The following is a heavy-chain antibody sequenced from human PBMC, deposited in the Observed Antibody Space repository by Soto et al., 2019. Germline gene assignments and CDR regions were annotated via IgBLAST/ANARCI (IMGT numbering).Heavy chain of an antibody. J-gene: IGHJ4*02. D-gene: IGHD1-26*01. CDR2: VRDKANGYTT. CDR3: VRNLASGGTYSIDY. Sequence: EVQLVESGGGLVEPGGSLRLSCAASGFIFSDHYMDWVRQAPGKGLEWIGRVRDKANGYTTEYAASVRGRFTVSRDDSKNSLDVQMNTLQIEDTAMYYCVRNLASGGTYSIDYWGQGTLVTVSS. CDR1: GFIFSDHY. V-gene: IGHV3-72*01.